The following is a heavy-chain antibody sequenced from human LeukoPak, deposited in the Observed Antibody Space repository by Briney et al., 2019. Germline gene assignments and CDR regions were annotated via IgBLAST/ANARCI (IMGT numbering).Heavy chain of an antibody. CDR1: GYTFTSYG. D-gene: IGHD3-22*01. J-gene: IGHJ4*02. Sequence: ASVKVSCKASGYTFTSYGISWVRQAPGQGLEWMGWISAYNGNTNYAQKLQGRVTMTTDTSTSTAYMELRSLRSDDTAVYYCARDKTYYYDSSGYNLGYWGRGTLVTVSS. CDR3: ARDKTYYYDSSGYNLGY. V-gene: IGHV1-18*01. CDR2: ISAYNGNT.